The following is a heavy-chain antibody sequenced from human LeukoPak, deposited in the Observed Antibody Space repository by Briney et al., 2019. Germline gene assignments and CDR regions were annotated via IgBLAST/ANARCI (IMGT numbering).Heavy chain of an antibody. CDR2: IIPIFGTA. CDR3: AREPDGYKGIDY. J-gene: IGHJ4*02. CDR1: GGTFSSYA. D-gene: IGHD5-24*01. Sequence: ASVTVSCKASGGTFSSYAISWVRQAPGQGLEWMGGIIPIFGTANYAQKFQGRVTITADKSTSTAYMELSSLRSEDTAVYYCAREPDGYKGIDYWGQGTLVTVSS. V-gene: IGHV1-69*06.